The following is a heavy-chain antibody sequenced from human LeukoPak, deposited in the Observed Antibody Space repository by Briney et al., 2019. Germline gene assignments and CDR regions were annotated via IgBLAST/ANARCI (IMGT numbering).Heavy chain of an antibody. CDR3: AKDRGGQQLTCWFDP. J-gene: IGHJ5*02. Sequence: PGGSLRLSCAASGFTFSSYCMYWVRQAPGKGLGWVAVISYDGSNKYYADSVKGRFTISRDNSKNTLYLQMNSLRAEDTAVYYCAKDRGGQQLTCWFDPWGQGTLVTVSS. CDR2: ISYDGSNK. V-gene: IGHV3-30*18. D-gene: IGHD6-13*01. CDR1: GFTFSSYC.